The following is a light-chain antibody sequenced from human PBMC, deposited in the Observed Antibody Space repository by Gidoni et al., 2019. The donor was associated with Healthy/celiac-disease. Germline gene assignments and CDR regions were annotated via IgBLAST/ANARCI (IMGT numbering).Light chain of an antibody. CDR1: QSVSSY. V-gene: IGKV3-11*01. CDR3: QQRSNWLT. J-gene: IGKJ4*01. Sequence: EIVWPQSPATLSVSPGERATLSCRASQSVSSYLAWYQQKPGQTPRLLIYDASNRATGIPARFRGSGSGTDFTLTISSLEPEDFAVYYCQQRSNWLTFGGGTKVEIK. CDR2: DAS.